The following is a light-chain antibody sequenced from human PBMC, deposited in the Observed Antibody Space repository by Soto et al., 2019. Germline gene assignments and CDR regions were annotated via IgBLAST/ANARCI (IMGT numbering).Light chain of an antibody. V-gene: IGKV1-27*01. CDR3: QKYNSAPFT. Sequence: DIQMTQSPSSLSASVGDTVTVTCRASQGISNYLAWYQQKPGKVPKLLIYGASTLQSGVPSRFSGSGSGTDFTLTSSNLEPEDVDTYYCQKYNSAPFTFGPGTKVDIK. J-gene: IGKJ3*01. CDR1: QGISNY. CDR2: GAS.